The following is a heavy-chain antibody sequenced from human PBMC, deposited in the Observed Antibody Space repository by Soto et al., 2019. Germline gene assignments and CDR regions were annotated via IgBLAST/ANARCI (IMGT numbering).Heavy chain of an antibody. Sequence: QITLKESGPTLVKPTQTLTLTCTFSGFSLTTRGVGVGWIRQPPGKALEWLALIYWDDDKRYRPSLKSRLTVTKDPSNNQVVLRMIDMDPVDTGTYYCARDSYGSGYGMDVWGQGTTVTVS. CDR2: IYWDDDK. V-gene: IGHV2-5*02. CDR3: ARDSYGSGYGMDV. J-gene: IGHJ6*02. CDR1: GFSLTTRGVG. D-gene: IGHD3-10*01.